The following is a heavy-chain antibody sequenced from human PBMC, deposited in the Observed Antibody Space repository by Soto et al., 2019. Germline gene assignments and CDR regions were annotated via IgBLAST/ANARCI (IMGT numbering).Heavy chain of an antibody. CDR3: ARTGDGHHDFLDY. D-gene: IGHD1-1*01. V-gene: IGHV3-7*01. CDR2: INQDGNED. J-gene: IGHJ4*02. CDR1: GFTLSPYW. Sequence: PGGSLRLSCAASGFTLSPYWMNWVRQAPGKGLEWVANINQDGNEDNLLDSVKGRFTISRDNAKNSLFLQMSSLRVDDTAVYYCARTGDGHHDFLDYWGQGALVTVSS.